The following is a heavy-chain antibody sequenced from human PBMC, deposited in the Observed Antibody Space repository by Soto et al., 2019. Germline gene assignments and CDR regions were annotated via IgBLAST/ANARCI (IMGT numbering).Heavy chain of an antibody. Sequence: GGSLRLSCAASGFTFSSYTMNWVRQAPGKGLEWLSYISSSSSTIYYADSVKGRFTISRDNAKNSLYLQMNSLRAEDTAVYYCARDHYGPGWFDPWGQGTLVTVS. CDR3: ARDHYGPGWFDP. D-gene: IGHD3-10*01. J-gene: IGHJ5*02. CDR2: ISSSSSTI. V-gene: IGHV3-48*01. CDR1: GFTFSSYT.